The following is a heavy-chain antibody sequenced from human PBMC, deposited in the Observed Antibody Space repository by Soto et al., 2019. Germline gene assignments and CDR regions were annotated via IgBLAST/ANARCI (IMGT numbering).Heavy chain of an antibody. CDR2: IKQDGSEK. CDR3: ARDPGSGWEEDYFDY. CDR1: GFTFSSYW. J-gene: IGHJ4*02. V-gene: IGHV3-7*04. Sequence: EVQLVESGGGLVQPGGSLRLSCAASGFTFSSYWMSWVRQAPGKGLEWVANIKQDGSEKYYVDSVKGRFTISRDNAKNSLYLQMNSLRAEDTAVYYCARDPGSGWEEDYFDYWGQGTLVTVSS. D-gene: IGHD6-19*01.